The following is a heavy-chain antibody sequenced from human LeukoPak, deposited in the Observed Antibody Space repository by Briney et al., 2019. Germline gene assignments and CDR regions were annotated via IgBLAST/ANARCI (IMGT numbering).Heavy chain of an antibody. CDR3: TRDRWGGGYASRVMDV. V-gene: IGHV3-49*04. J-gene: IGHJ6*04. Sequence: GGSLRLSCTASEFTFGDFAISWVRQAPGKGLEWVAFISSKDNDRTTDYAASVKGRFIISRDNAKSVVYLEMNDLKIEDTAVYYCTRDRWGGGYASRVMDVWGKGTTVTISS. CDR2: ISSKDNDRTT. D-gene: IGHD5-12*01. CDR1: EFTFGDFA.